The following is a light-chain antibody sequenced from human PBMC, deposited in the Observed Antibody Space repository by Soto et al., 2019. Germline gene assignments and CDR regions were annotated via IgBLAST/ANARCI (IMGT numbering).Light chain of an antibody. Sequence: IQIAQSPSSLSASVGDRVTVTCRASQVIGNPYIGWYQQRVGRPPKRLIYSTSALQSGVPWRFSGSGSGTEFTLTINSLQPDDFATYYCQQYKSYWTFGQGTKVDIK. V-gene: IGKV1-17*01. J-gene: IGKJ1*01. CDR3: QQYKSYWT. CDR1: QVIGNPY. CDR2: STS.